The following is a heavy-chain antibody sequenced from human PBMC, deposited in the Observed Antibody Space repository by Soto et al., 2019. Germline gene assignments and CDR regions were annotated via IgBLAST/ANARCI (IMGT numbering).Heavy chain of an antibody. V-gene: IGHV1-46*01. CDR3: ARDLRPSLYSSSWYAHYYYYGMDV. CDR2: INPSGGST. CDR1: GYTFTSYY. Sequence: QVQLVQSGAEVKKPGASVKVSCKASGYTFTSYYMHWVRQAPGQGLEWMGIINPSGGSTSYAQKFQGRVTMTRDPSTSTVYMELSSLRSEDTAVYYCARDLRPSLYSSSWYAHYYYYGMDVWGQGTTVTVSS. J-gene: IGHJ6*02. D-gene: IGHD6-13*01.